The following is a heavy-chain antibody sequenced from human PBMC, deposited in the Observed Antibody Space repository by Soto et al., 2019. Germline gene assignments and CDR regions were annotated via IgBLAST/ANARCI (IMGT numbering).Heavy chain of an antibody. V-gene: IGHV3-23*01. J-gene: IGHJ3*02. CDR3: AKVGGNSSSWYPGAFDI. D-gene: IGHD6-13*01. Sequence: PGGSLRLSCAASGFTFSSYAMSWVRQAPGKGLEWVSAISGSGGSTYYADSVKGRFTISRDNSKNTLYLQMNSLRAEDTAVYYCAKVGGNSSSWYPGAFDIWGQGTMVTVSS. CDR2: ISGSGGST. CDR1: GFTFSSYA.